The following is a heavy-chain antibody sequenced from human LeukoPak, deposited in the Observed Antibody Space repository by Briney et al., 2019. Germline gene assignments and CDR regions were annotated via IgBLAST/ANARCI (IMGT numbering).Heavy chain of an antibody. Sequence: ASVKVSCKASGYTFTSYGISWVRQAPGQGLEWMGWISAYNGNTNYAQKLQGRVTMTIDTSTSTAYMELRSLRSDDTAVYYCARDAQYYDYVWGSYRPPAEYFQHWGQGTLVTVSS. CDR1: GYTFTSYG. D-gene: IGHD3-16*02. V-gene: IGHV1-18*01. CDR2: ISAYNGNT. CDR3: ARDAQYYDYVWGSYRPPAEYFQH. J-gene: IGHJ1*01.